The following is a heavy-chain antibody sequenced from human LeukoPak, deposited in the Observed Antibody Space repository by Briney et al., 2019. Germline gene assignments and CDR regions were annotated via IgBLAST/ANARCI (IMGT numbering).Heavy chain of an antibody. D-gene: IGHD5-24*01. J-gene: IGHJ4*02. CDR1: GGSISSSNW. Sequence: PSETLSLTCAVSGGSISSSNWWSWVRQPPGKGLEWIGEIYHSGSTNYNPSLKSRVTLSVDKSKNQYSLKLSSVTAADTAVYYCASAVEMATFYWGQGTLVTVSS. CDR3: ASAVEMATFY. CDR2: IYHSGST. V-gene: IGHV4-4*02.